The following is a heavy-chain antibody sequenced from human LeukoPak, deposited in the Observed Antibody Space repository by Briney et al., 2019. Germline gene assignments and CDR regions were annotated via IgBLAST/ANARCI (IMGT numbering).Heavy chain of an antibody. CDR2: VYYSGST. V-gene: IGHV4-39*01. Sequence: SETLSLTCTVSGGSISSSSLYWDWILQPPGKGLEWIGTVYYSGSTYYNPSLKSRVTISVDTSKNQFSLRLSSVTAADTALYYCARNASSLGAGAFDIWGQGTVVTVS. CDR3: ARNASSLGAGAFDI. J-gene: IGHJ3*02. D-gene: IGHD2-2*01. CDR1: GGSISSSSLY.